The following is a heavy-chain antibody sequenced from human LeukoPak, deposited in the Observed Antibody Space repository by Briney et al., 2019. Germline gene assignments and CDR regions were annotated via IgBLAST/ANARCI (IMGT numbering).Heavy chain of an antibody. V-gene: IGHV1-2*02. CDR1: GYTFTGYY. J-gene: IGHJ4*02. Sequence: ASVKVSCKASGYTFTGYYMHWVRQAPGQGLEWMGWINPNSGGTNHAQKFQERVTITRDMSTGTAYMELSSLRSEDTAVYFCAAETRSPHYSDFWGQGTLVTVSS. CDR2: INPNSGGT. CDR3: AAETRSPHYSDF. D-gene: IGHD2-21*01.